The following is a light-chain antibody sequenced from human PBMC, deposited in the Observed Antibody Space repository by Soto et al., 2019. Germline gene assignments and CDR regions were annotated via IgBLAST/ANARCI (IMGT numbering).Light chain of an antibody. Sequence: IVLTQSPGTLSLSPGVRATLSCRTSQSVSTSKLAWYQQKPGQAPGLLIYDASNRATGIPARFSGSGSGTDFSLTISSLAPEAFAVYYCQHRSDWPRTFGQGTKVDIK. V-gene: IGKV3-11*01. J-gene: IGKJ1*01. CDR3: QHRSDWPRT. CDR1: QSVSTSK. CDR2: DAS.